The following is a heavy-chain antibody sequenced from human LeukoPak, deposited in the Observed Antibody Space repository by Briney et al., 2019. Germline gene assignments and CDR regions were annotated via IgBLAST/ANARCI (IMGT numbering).Heavy chain of an antibody. CDR1: GGSFSGYY. CDR2: INHSGST. V-gene: IGHV4-34*01. J-gene: IGHJ3*02. CDR3: ARPRRAFDI. Sequence: SETLSLTGAVYGGSFSGYYWSWIRQPPGKGLEWIGEINHSGSTNYNPSLKSRATISVDTSKNQFSLKLSSVTAADTAVYYCARPRRAFDIWGQGTMVTVSS.